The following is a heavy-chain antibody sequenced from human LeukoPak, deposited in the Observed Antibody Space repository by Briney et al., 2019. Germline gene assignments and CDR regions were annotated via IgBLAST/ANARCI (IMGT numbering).Heavy chain of an antibody. D-gene: IGHD2-2*01. CDR3: ARHQAYSTYDY. V-gene: IGHV4-59*08. CDR2: ISYDGST. Sequence: SETLSLTCTVSGASIRDSFWSWIRQPPGKGLEWIGYISYDGSTNYNASLMSRVTMSLDMSKNQFSLRLSSVSAADTAVYYCARHQAYSTYDYWGQGTLVTVSS. CDR1: GASIRDSF. J-gene: IGHJ4*02.